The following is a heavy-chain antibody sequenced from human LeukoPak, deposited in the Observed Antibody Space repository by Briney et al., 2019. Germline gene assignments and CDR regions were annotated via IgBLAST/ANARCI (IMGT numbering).Heavy chain of an antibody. J-gene: IGHJ3*02. CDR1: GFTFSSYW. CDR2: ISYDGSNK. Sequence: PGGSLRLSCAASGFTFSSYWMSWVRQAQGKGLEWVAVISYDGSNKYYADSVKGRFTISRDNSKNTLYLQMNSLRAEDTAVYYCARVAVPAAIPFGAFDIWGQGTMVTVSS. D-gene: IGHD2-2*02. CDR3: ARVAVPAAIPFGAFDI. V-gene: IGHV3-30-3*01.